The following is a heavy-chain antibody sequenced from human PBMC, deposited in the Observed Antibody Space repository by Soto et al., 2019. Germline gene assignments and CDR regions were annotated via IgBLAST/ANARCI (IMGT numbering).Heavy chain of an antibody. CDR2: IIPMFDTP. CDR3: ARSGGLDRDFNY. D-gene: IGHD2-15*01. CDR1: GGTFSSDS. V-gene: IGHV1-69*13. Sequence: SVKVSSKASGGTFSSDSFSWVRQAPGQGLEWMGGIIPMFDTPIYAQKFQDRVTITADESTSTAYMQLSSLRSGDTAVYYCARSGGLDRDFNYWGQGTLVTVSS. J-gene: IGHJ4*02.